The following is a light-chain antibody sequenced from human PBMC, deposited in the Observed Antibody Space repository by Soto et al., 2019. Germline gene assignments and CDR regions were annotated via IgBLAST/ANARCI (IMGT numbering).Light chain of an antibody. Sequence: QSALTQPRSVSGSPGQSVTISCTGTRSDVGGYDYVSWYQQLPDKVPELMIYDVSKRPSGVPDRFSGSKSGNTASLTISGLQAEDEADYYCCSYAGRSNFRVFGGGTKLTVL. V-gene: IGLV2-11*01. CDR1: RSDVGGYDY. CDR2: DVS. CDR3: CSYAGRSNFRV. J-gene: IGLJ2*01.